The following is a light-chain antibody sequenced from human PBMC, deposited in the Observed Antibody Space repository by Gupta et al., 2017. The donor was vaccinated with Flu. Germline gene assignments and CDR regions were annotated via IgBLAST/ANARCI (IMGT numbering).Light chain of an antibody. V-gene: IGKV1-9*01. CDR3: QQLLTYPIT. Sequence: GDRVTITCRASQGISSYLAWYQQKPGKAPKLLIYAASTLQSGVPSGFSGSGSGTEFTLTISSLHPEDFATYYCQQLLTYPITFGQGTRLEIK. J-gene: IGKJ5*01. CDR2: AAS. CDR1: QGISSY.